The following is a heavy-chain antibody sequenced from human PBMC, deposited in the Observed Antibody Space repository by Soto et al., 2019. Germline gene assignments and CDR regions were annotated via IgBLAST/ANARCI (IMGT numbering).Heavy chain of an antibody. CDR2: ISFSGST. Sequence: QVQLRESGPGLEKPSQTLSLTCTVSGDSSSSGGSYWSWIRQHPGKGLEWIGYISFSGSTYYNPSLKSRVIISADTSKNQVSLRLSSVTAADTADYYCAREWGVRGVTAAWGQGTLVTVSS. CDR1: GDSSSSGGSY. V-gene: IGHV4-31*03. D-gene: IGHD3-10*01. CDR3: AREWGVRGVTAA. J-gene: IGHJ4*02.